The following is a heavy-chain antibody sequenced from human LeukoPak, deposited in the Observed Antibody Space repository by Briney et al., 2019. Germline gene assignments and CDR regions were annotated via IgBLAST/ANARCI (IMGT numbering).Heavy chain of an antibody. CDR2: INTDARTT. CDR1: GFALSSNW. CDR3: VRGQATSWGLDF. V-gene: IGHV3-74*01. D-gene: IGHD3-16*01. J-gene: IGHJ4*02. Sequence: GGSLRLSCAASGFALSSNWMHWVRQAPGKGLVWVSHINTDARTTAYADFVKGRFTISRDNAKNTLYLQMNSLRAEDTALYYCVRGQATSWGLDFWGQGTLVTVSS.